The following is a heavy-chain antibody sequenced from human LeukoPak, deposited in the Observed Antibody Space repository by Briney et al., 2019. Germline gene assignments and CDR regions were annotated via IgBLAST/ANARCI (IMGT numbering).Heavy chain of an antibody. CDR3: ARHYYDSSPEDWFDP. J-gene: IGHJ5*02. CDR1: GGTISSGSFY. V-gene: IGHV4-39*01. D-gene: IGHD3-22*01. CDR2: IRYGGTY. Sequence: SETLSLTCTVSGGTISSGSFYWGWIRQPPKRGLEWVGSIRYGGTYYSNPSLKSRVTISVDTSKSQFSLKLSSVTAADTALYYCARHYYDSSPEDWFDPWGLGTLVTVSS.